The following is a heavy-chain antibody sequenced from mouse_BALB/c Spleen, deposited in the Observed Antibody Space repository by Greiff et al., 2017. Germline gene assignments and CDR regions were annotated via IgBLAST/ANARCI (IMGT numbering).Heavy chain of an antibody. CDR1: GYAFTNYL. V-gene: IGHV1-54*03. J-gene: IGHJ4*01. Sequence: VMLVESGAELVRPGTSVKVSCKASGYAFTNYLIEWVKQRPGQGLEWIGVINPGSGGTNYNEKFKGKATLTADKSSSTAYMQLSSLTSDDSAVYFCARLGASMDYWGQGTSVTVSS. CDR3: ARLGASMDY. CDR2: INPGSGGT.